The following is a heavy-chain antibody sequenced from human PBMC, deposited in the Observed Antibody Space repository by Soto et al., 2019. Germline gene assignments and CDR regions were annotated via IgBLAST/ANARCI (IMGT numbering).Heavy chain of an antibody. CDR3: ARGLVASANFDY. D-gene: IGHD2-15*01. CDR1: GYTFTSHG. Sequence: QVPLLQSGAEVKKPGASVKVSCQASGYTFTSHGITWVRQAPGQGLEGMGWISTVNGKTYCPETFQDRFTMSPETSTSTVFMELRRLRSDETAVYYCARGLVASANFDYWGPGTPVPVSS. CDR2: ISTVNGKT. V-gene: IGHV1-18*01. J-gene: IGHJ4*02.